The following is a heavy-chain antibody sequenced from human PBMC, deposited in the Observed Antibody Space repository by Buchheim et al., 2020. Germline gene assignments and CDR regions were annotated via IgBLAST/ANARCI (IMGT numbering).Heavy chain of an antibody. D-gene: IGHD3-22*01. Sequence: QVQLQESGPGLVKPSETLSLTCTVSGGSISSYYWSWIRQPPGKGLEWIGYIYYSGSTNYNPSLKSRVTISVDTSENQFSLKLSSVTAADTAVYYCASVLDYYDSSGYYAYWGQGTL. CDR3: ASVLDYYDSSGYYAY. V-gene: IGHV4-59*01. CDR2: IYYSGST. CDR1: GGSISSYY. J-gene: IGHJ4*02.